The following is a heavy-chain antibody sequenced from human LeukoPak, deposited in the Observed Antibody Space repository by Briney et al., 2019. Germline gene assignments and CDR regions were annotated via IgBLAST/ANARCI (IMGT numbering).Heavy chain of an antibody. CDR3: ARVLGGYGGRRFDY. CDR2: IYYSGST. V-gene: IGHV4-59*01. J-gene: IGHJ4*02. Sequence: PSETLSLTXTVSGGSISSYYWSWIGQPPGKGLEWIGYIYYSGSTNYNPSLKSRVTISLDTSKNQFSLKLSSVTAADTAVYYCARVLGGYGGRRFDYWGQGTLVTVSS. D-gene: IGHD1-26*01. CDR1: GGSISSYY.